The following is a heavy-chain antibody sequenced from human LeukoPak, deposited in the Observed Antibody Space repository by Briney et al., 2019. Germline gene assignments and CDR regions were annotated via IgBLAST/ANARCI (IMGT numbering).Heavy chain of an antibody. J-gene: IGHJ4*02. CDR1: GYTFTSYY. CDR2: INPSGGST. CDR3: ATAYCSSTSCYLWYFDY. V-gene: IGHV1-46*01. D-gene: IGHD2-2*01. Sequence: ASVKVSCKASGYTFTSYYVHWVRQAPGQGLEWMGIINPSGGSTSYAQKFQGRVTMTRDTSTSTVYMELSSLRSEDTAVYYCATAYCSSTSCYLWYFDYWGQGTLVTVSS.